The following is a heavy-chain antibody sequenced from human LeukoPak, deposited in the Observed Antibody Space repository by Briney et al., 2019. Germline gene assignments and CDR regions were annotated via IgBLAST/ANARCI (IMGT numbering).Heavy chain of an antibody. CDR1: GVSVSNFY. CDR2: IYTNGST. Sequence: KPSETLSLTCAVSGVSVSNFYWSWIRPPAGKGLEWVGRIYTNGSTKYNPSLNSRGSLSVDTSKNQLSLRLASVTAADAAVFYCVRDKRGWLQEKNYYYYVDVWGKGTTVTVSS. V-gene: IGHV4-4*07. J-gene: IGHJ6*03. D-gene: IGHD5-24*01. CDR3: VRDKRGWLQEKNYYYYVDV.